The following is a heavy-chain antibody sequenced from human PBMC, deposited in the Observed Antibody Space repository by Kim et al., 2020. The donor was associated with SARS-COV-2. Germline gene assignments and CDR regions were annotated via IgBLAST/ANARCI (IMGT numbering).Heavy chain of an antibody. CDR2: ITGSGGST. Sequence: GGSLRLSCAASGFTFNFFALNWVRQAPGKGLEWVSTITGSGGSTFYAGSVRGRFTISRDNSKNTVFLQMNNLRAEDTAIYYCTKDVIRGNPRGAAMVVWG. CDR1: GFTFNFFA. CDR3: TKDVIRGNPRGAAMVV. V-gene: IGHV3-23*01. J-gene: IGHJ6*01. D-gene: IGHD5-12*01.